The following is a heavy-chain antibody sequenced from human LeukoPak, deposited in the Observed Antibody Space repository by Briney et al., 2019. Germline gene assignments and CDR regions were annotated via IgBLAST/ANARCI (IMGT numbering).Heavy chain of an antibody. CDR1: GYTFTSYY. CDR3: AREEMATGGVDY. Sequence: GASVKVSCKASGYTFTSYYMHWVRQAPGQGLEWMGIINPSGGSTSYAQKFQGRVTMTGDTSTSTVYMELSSLRSEDTAVYYCAREEMATGGVDYWGQGTLVTVSS. V-gene: IGHV1-46*01. CDR2: INPSGGST. D-gene: IGHD5-24*01. J-gene: IGHJ4*02.